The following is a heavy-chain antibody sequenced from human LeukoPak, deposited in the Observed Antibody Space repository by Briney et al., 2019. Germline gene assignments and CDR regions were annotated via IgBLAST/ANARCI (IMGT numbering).Heavy chain of an antibody. CDR1: GGSIRSSSYY. CDR3: ARGVDTAMVIPFDY. D-gene: IGHD5-18*01. CDR2: IYYSGST. Sequence: SETLSLTCTVSGGSIRSSSYYWGWIRQPPGKGLEWIGSIYYSGSTYYNPSLKSRVTISVDTSKNQFSLKLSSVTAADTAVYYCARGVDTAMVIPFDYWGQGTLVTVSS. J-gene: IGHJ4*02. V-gene: IGHV4-39*07.